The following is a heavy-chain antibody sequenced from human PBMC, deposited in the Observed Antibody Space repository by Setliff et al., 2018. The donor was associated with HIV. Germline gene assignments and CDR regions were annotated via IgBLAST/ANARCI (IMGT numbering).Heavy chain of an antibody. J-gene: IGHJ2*01. D-gene: IGHD2-21*02. CDR3: ARHDGTCCGGDCYLLGYFDL. CDR2: IYHSGST. CDR1: DYSISSGYY. V-gene: IGHV4-38-2*01. Sequence: SETLSLTCAVSDYSISSGYYWGWIRQPPGKGLEWIGSIYHSGSTYYNPSLKSRVTISVDTSKNQFSLNLSSVTAADTAVYYCARHDGTCCGGDCYLLGYFDLWGRGTLVTVSS.